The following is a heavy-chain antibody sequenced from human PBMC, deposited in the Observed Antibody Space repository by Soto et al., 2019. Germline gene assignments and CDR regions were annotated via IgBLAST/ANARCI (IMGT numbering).Heavy chain of an antibody. CDR3: AIFPGQPILTLGY. J-gene: IGHJ4*02. CDR1: GFTFSSYA. CDR2: ISGSGGST. V-gene: IGHV3-23*01. Sequence: GGSLRLSFAASGFTFSSYAMSWVRQAPGKGLEWVSAISGSGGSTYYADSVKGRFTISRDNSKNTLYLQMNSLRAEDTAVYYCAIFPGQPILTLGYWGQGTLVTVSS. D-gene: IGHD3-10*01.